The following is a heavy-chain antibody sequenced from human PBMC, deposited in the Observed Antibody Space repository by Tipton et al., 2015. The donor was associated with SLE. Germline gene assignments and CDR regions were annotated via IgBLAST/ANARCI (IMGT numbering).Heavy chain of an antibody. Sequence: QLVQSGAEVKKPGASVKVSCKASGYTFTSYDINWVRQATGQGLEWMGWINPNSGGTNYAQKFQGRVTMTRDTSISTAYMELSRLRSDDTAVYYCARDILTGRDYWGQGTLVTVSS. CDR1: GYTFTSYD. V-gene: IGHV1-2*02. CDR3: ARDILTGRDY. J-gene: IGHJ4*02. CDR2: INPNSGGT. D-gene: IGHD3-9*01.